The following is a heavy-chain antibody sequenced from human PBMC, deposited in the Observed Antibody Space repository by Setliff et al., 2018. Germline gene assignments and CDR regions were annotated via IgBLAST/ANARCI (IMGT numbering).Heavy chain of an antibody. J-gene: IGHJ4*02. D-gene: IGHD2-15*01. CDR3: ARTCSGSGYYAGLES. V-gene: IGHV3-33*08. CDR2: IWDDGGNK. Sequence: GGSLRLSCAASGFAFSSYRMHWVRQAPGKGLEWVAVIWDDGGNKYHADSVKGRFTISRDNSKNTLYLQMNSLRPEDTAVYYCARTCSGSGYYAGLESWGQGTPVTVSS. CDR1: GFAFSSYR.